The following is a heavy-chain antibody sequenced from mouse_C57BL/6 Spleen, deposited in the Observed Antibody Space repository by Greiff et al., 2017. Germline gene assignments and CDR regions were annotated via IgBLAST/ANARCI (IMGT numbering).Heavy chain of an antibody. V-gene: IGHV2-2*01. CDR3: ALQRGYYDYEVDY. CDR2: ICSGGST. CDR1: GFSLTSYG. J-gene: IGHJ2*01. Sequence: VMLVESGPGLVQPSQSLSITCTVSGFSLTSYGVPWVRQSPGKGLEWLGVICSGGSTDYNAAFISRLSISKDNSKSQVIFKMNSLQADDTAIYYCALQRGYYDYEVDYWGQGTTLTVSS. D-gene: IGHD2-4*01.